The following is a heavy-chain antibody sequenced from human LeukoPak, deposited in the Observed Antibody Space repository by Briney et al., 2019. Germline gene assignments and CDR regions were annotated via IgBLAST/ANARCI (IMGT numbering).Heavy chain of an antibody. J-gene: IGHJ4*02. Sequence: GGSLRLSCAASGFTFSSYAMSWVRQAPGKGLEWVSTISGSGGSTYYADSVKGRFTISRDNSKNTLYLQMNSLRAEDTAVYYCAKDALTTVTTWRGPAFDCWGQGTLVTVSS. V-gene: IGHV3-23*01. D-gene: IGHD4-17*01. CDR1: GFTFSSYA. CDR2: ISGSGGST. CDR3: AKDALTTVTTWRGPAFDC.